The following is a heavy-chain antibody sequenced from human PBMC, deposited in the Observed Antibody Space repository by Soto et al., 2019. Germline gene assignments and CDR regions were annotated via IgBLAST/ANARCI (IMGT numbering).Heavy chain of an antibody. V-gene: IGHV6-1*01. D-gene: IGHD2-8*01. J-gene: IGHJ5*02. CDR3: ARGIRGIVLMVYAIHWFDP. Sequence: SSNSAAWNWIRQSPSRGLEWLGRTYYRSKWYSDYAVSVKSRITINPDTSKNQFSLKLSSVTAADTAVYYCARGIRGIVLMVYAIHWFDPWGQGTLVTVSS. CDR2: TYYRSKWYS. CDR1: SSNSAA.